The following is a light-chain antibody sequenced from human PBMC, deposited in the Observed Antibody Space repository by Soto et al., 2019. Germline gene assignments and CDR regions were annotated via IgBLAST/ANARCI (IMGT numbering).Light chain of an antibody. CDR3: QQYGSPPWT. Sequence: EIVLTQSPGTLSLSPGERATLSCRASQSVSSSYLAWYQQKPGQAPRLLIYGASSRATGIPDRFSGSGSGTDVTLTISRLEPEDLAVYYCQQYGSPPWTCAQGTKVDI. V-gene: IGKV3-20*01. J-gene: IGKJ1*01. CDR2: GAS. CDR1: QSVSSSY.